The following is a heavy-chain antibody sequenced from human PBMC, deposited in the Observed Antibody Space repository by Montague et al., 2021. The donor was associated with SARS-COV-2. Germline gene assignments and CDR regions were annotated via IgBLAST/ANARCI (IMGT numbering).Heavy chain of an antibody. CDR3: ARGTEVGAFDY. CDR1: GGSINGYY. CDR2: IYYNGRT. Sequence: SKTLSLTCTVSGGSINGYYWTWVRQPPGKGLQWIAHIYYNGRTSYIPSLKSRLSVSLDKAKHQFSLELTSVTAADTARYFCARGTEVGAFDYWGQGALVSVSS. V-gene: IGHV4-59*01. D-gene: IGHD1-26*01. J-gene: IGHJ4*02.